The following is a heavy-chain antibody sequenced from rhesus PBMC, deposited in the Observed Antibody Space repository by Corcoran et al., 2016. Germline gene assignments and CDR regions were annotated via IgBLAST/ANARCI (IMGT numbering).Heavy chain of an antibody. CDR3: AREGSHCTGSGCLDY. Sequence: QVQLQESGPGLVKPSETLSLTCAVSGGSFSGSYWGWVRQPPGKGLEWIGDIRGSSGSTDDNPSLKSRGNISTDTSKNQFSRKLSSVTAADTAVYYCAREGSHCTGSGCLDYWGQGVLVTVSS. D-gene: IGHD2-21*01. CDR1: GGSFSGSY. V-gene: IGHV4-165*01. J-gene: IGHJ4*01. CDR2: IRGSSGST.